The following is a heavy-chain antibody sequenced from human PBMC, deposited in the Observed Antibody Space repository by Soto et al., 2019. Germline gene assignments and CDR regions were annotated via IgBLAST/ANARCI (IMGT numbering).Heavy chain of an antibody. V-gene: IGHV3-23*01. CDR3: ASPGGYYDFWSLYYYYYYMDV. CDR2: ISGSGSSI. J-gene: IGHJ6*03. Sequence: GGALRLSCAASGFTSSSYAMSWVRQAPGKGLEWVSDISGSGSSIYYADSVKGRFTISRDNAKNTLYLQMNSLRAEDTAVYYCASPGGYYDFWSLYYYYYYMDVWGKGTTVTVSS. CDR1: GFTSSSYA. D-gene: IGHD3-3*01.